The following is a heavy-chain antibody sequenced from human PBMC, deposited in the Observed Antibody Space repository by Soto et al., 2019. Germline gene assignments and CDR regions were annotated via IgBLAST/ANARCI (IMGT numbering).Heavy chain of an antibody. Sequence: GGSLRLSCAASGFTVSSNYMSWVRQAPGKGLEWVSVIYSGGSTYYADSVKGRFTISRHNSKNTLYLQMNSLRAEDTTVYYCARVAANYDILTGYYWVFDYWGQGTLVTVSS. CDR2: IYSGGST. V-gene: IGHV3-53*04. CDR3: ARVAANYDILTGYYWVFDY. J-gene: IGHJ4*02. D-gene: IGHD3-9*01. CDR1: GFTVSSNY.